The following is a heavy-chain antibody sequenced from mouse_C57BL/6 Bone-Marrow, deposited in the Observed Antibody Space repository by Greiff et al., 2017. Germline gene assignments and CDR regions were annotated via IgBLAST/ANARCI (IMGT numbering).Heavy chain of an antibody. D-gene: IGHD1-1*01. CDR2: IAPSASYT. Sequence: MPGQCLEWIGEIAPSASYTNYKKKFKGKSTLTVDKFSSTTYMKLSSLTSEDSEVYYCAREGFYYYGSSSYAMDYWGQGTSVTVSS. CDR3: AREGFYYYGSSSYAMDY. J-gene: IGHJ4*01. V-gene: IGHV1-69*01.